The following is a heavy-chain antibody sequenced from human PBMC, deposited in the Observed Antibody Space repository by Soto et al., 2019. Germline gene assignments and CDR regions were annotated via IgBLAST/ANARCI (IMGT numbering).Heavy chain of an antibody. CDR3: AKDRLGYCSGGSCYSFVY. Sequence: QVQLVESGGGVDQPGRSLRLSCAASGFTFSSYGMHWVRQAPGKGLEWVAVISYDGSNKYYADSVKGRFTISRDNSKNTLYLQMNSLRAEYTAVYYCAKDRLGYCSGGSCYSFVYWGQGTLVTVSS. J-gene: IGHJ4*02. V-gene: IGHV3-30*18. D-gene: IGHD2-15*01. CDR2: ISYDGSNK. CDR1: GFTFSSYG.